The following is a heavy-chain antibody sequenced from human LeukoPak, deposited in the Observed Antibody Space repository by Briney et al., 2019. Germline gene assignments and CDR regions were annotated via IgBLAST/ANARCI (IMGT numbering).Heavy chain of an antibody. V-gene: IGHV4-61*08. D-gene: IGHD1-1*01. Sequence: PSETLSLTCTVSGGSISTSDYYWGWIRQPPGKGLEWIGYIYYSGSTNYNPSLKSRVTISVDTSKNQFSLKLSSVTAADTAVYYCARGTGGGTDFDYWGQGTLVTVSS. CDR2: IYYSGST. CDR3: ARGTGGGTDFDY. CDR1: GGSISTSDYY. J-gene: IGHJ4*02.